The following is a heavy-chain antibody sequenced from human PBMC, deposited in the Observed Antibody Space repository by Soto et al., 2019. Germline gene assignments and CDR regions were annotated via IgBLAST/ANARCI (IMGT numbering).Heavy chain of an antibody. CDR3: ARSGASSWYLTYGGGGNYFDY. Sequence: QVQLQESGPGLVKPSETLSLTCTVSGGSISSYYWSWIRQPPGKGLEWIGYIYYSGSTNYNPSLKRRVTIAAATSKNRFSLRLSSGAAGDAAVFSCARSGASSWYLTYGGGGNYFDYWGQGTLVTVSS. CDR1: GGSISSYY. CDR2: IYYSGST. J-gene: IGHJ4*02. V-gene: IGHV4-59*01. D-gene: IGHD6-13*01.